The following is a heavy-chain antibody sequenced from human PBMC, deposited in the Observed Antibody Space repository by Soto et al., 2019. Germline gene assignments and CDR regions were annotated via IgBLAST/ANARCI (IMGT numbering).Heavy chain of an antibody. CDR2: TSWDDDK. Sequence: QITLKESGPALVKPTQPLTLTCTFSGFSLSTRGVGVAWIRQPPGKALEWLALTSWDDDKRYTPSLKSRRTITRYTAKSQVVLTMTDMDSVDTAKYYWAHGSTEDFDFWGQGTLVTVSS. CDR1: GFSLSTRGVG. CDR3: AHGSTEDFDF. D-gene: IGHD4-17*01. V-gene: IGHV2-5*02. J-gene: IGHJ4*02.